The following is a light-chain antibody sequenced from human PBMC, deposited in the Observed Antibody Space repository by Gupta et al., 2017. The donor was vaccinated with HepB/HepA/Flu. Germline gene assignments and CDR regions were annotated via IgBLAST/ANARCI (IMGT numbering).Light chain of an antibody. CDR3: QVWDSSSDHHVV. V-gene: IGLV3-21*03. CDR1: NIGSKS. Sequence: FLRTPSHSVSGAGGKTARLACGGNNIGSKSVHWYQQKPGQAPVLVVYDDSDRPSGIPGRFSGSNSGNTATLTISRVEAGDEADYYCQVWDSSSDHHVVFGGGTKLTVL. J-gene: IGLJ2*01. CDR2: DDS.